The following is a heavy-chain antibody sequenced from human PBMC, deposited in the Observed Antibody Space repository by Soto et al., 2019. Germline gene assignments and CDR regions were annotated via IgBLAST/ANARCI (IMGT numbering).Heavy chain of an antibody. CDR2: IIDSGGST. J-gene: IGHJ6*02. Sequence: PGGSLRLSCAASGFTFSSCAMGWVRQAPGKGLEWVSDIIDSGGSTYYADSVKGRFTISRDNSKSTLYLQMNSLRAEDTALYYRAKGSSYYYYSGVDVWGQGTTVTVSS. V-gene: IGHV3-23*01. D-gene: IGHD6-13*01. CDR3: AKGSSYYYYSGVDV. CDR1: GFTFSSCA.